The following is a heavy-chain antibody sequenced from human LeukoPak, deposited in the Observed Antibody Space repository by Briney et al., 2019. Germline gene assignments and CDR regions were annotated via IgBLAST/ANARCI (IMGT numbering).Heavy chain of an antibody. Sequence: GGSLRLSCAASAFTFSNYWMSWVRQAPGKGLERVANIKEDGSEINYVDSVEGRFTISRDNAKNSLYLQMNSLRVDDTAVYYCARDRGYSTFDYWGQGTLVTVSS. V-gene: IGHV3-7*01. D-gene: IGHD4-23*01. J-gene: IGHJ4*02. CDR3: ARDRGYSTFDY. CDR2: IKEDGSEI. CDR1: AFTFSNYW.